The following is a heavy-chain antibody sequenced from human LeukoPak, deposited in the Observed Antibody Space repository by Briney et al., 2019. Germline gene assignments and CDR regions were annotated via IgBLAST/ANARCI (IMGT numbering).Heavy chain of an antibody. CDR3: ARALGSSSDY. V-gene: IGHV3-74*01. J-gene: IGHJ4*02. D-gene: IGHD1-26*01. CDR2: INCGGSST. CDR1: GFTFSTYW. Sequence: GGSLRLSCAGSGFTFSTYWMHWVRQAPGKALVWVSRINCGGSSTSYADSVKGRFIIFRDNAKNTLYLQMNSLRAEDTAVYYCARALGSSSDYWGQGTLVSVSS.